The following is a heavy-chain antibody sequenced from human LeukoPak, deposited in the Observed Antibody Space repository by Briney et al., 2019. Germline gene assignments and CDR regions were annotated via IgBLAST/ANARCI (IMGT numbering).Heavy chain of an antibody. Sequence: GGSLRLSCAASGFTFDDYATHWVRQAPGKGLEWVSLISGDGGSTYYADSVKGRFTISRDNSKNSLYLQMNSLRTEDTALYYCAKDKGGVRRDGYNFHYYGMDVWGQGTTVTVSS. J-gene: IGHJ6*02. D-gene: IGHD5-24*01. CDR3: AKDKGGVRRDGYNFHYYGMDV. CDR2: ISGDGGST. CDR1: GFTFDDYA. V-gene: IGHV3-43*02.